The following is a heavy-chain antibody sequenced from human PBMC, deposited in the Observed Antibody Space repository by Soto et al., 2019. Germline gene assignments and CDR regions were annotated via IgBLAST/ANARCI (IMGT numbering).Heavy chain of an antibody. J-gene: IGHJ5*01. CDR3: ARDRCYDGTCYSASDS. D-gene: IGHD2-15*01. CDR1: GFTFSSYA. Sequence: GGSLRLSCAASGFTFSSYAMSRVRQAPGKGPEWIAYISTTSFTIYYADSVKGRFTISRDNDRNSLYLEMNSLRDEDTAVYYCARDRCYDGTCYSASDSWGQGTLVTVSS. V-gene: IGHV3-48*02. CDR2: ISTTSFTI.